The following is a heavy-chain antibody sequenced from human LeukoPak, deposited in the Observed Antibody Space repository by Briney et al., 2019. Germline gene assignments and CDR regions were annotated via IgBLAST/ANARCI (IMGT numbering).Heavy chain of an antibody. CDR1: GGSFSGYY. J-gene: IGHJ4*02. V-gene: IGHV4-34*01. CDR3: ARGIQLWLRLRRNNYFDY. CDR2: INHSGST. D-gene: IGHD5-18*01. Sequence: NPSETLSLTCAVYGGSFSGYYWSWIRQPPGKGLEWIGEINHSGSTNYNPSLKSRVTISVDTSKNQFSLKLSSVTAADTAVCYCARGIQLWLRLRRNNYFDYWGQGTLVTVSS.